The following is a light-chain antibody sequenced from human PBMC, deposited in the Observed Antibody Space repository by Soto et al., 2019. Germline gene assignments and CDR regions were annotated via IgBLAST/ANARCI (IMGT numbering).Light chain of an antibody. CDR3: VLYMGSGTWV. CDR1: SGSVSTSYY. CDR2: STN. Sequence: QTVVTQEPSFSVSPGGTVTLTCGLSSGSVSTSYYPSWYQQTPGQAPRTLIYSTNTRSSGVPDRFSGSILGNKAALTIMGAQADDESDYYCVLYMGSGTWVFGGGTQLTVL. J-gene: IGLJ2*01. V-gene: IGLV8-61*01.